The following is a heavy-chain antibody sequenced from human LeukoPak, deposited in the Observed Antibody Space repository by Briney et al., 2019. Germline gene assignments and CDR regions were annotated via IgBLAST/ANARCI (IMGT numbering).Heavy chain of an antibody. CDR1: GHTLSELS. J-gene: IGHJ3*02. Sequence: AASVKVSCKVSGHTLSELSMHWVRQAPGKGLEWMGGFDPEDGETIYAQKWQGRVTMTEDTSTDTAYMELRSLRSEDTAVYYCATADGYNWNDDHDGFDIWGQEPVDTVSS. D-gene: IGHD1-1*01. CDR3: ATADGYNWNDDHDGFDI. CDR2: FDPEDGET. V-gene: IGHV1-24*01.